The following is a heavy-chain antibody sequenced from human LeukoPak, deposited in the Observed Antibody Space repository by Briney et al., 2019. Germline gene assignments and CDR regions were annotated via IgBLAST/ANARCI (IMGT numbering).Heavy chain of an antibody. D-gene: IGHD3-10*01. CDR1: GYTFTSYG. V-gene: IGHV1-18*01. J-gene: IGHJ4*02. Sequence: GASVKVSCKASGYTFTSYGISWVRQAPGQGLEWMGWISAYNANTNYAQKLQGRVTMTTDTSTSTAYMGLRSLRSDDTAVYYCARAPQHYYGSGSYYRVGLDYWGQGTLVTVSS. CDR2: ISAYNANT. CDR3: ARAPQHYYGSGSYYRVGLDY.